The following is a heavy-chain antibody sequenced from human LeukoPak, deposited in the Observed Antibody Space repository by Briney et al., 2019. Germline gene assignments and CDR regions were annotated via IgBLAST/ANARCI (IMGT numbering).Heavy chain of an antibody. CDR2: IKQDGSEK. J-gene: IGHJ4*02. D-gene: IGHD5-24*01. CDR1: GFTFSSYW. Sequence: PGGSLRLSCAASGFTFSSYWMSWVRQAPGKGLEWVANIKQDGSEKYYVDPVKGRFTISRDNAKNSLYLQMNSLRAEDTAVYYCARDQMATTTTFDYWGQGTLVTVSS. V-gene: IGHV3-7*01. CDR3: ARDQMATTTTFDY.